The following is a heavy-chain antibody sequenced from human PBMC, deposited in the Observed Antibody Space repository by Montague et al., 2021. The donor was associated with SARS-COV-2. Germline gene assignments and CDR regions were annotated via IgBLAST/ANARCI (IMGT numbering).Heavy chain of an antibody. CDR1: GFTFSSYA. D-gene: IGHD3-3*01. V-gene: IGHV3-23*01. Sequence: SLRLSCAASGFTFSSYAMSWVRQAPGKGLEWVSAISGSGGSTYYADSVKGRFTISRDNSKNTLYLQMNSLRAEDTAVYYCAKDRGRTIFVVFTLHNTLFDYWGQGTLVTVSS. CDR3: AKDRGRTIFVVFTLHNTLFDY. CDR2: ISGSGGST. J-gene: IGHJ4*02.